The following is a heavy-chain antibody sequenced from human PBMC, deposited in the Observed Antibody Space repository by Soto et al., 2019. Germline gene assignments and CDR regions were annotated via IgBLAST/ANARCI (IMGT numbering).Heavy chain of an antibody. V-gene: IGHV1-18*01. Sequence: GASVKVSCKASGYTFTSCGISWVRQAPGQGLEWMGWISAYNGNTNYAQKLQGRVTMTTDTSTSTAYMELRSLRSDDTAVYYCARMIAVAGFYYYYYYGMDVWGQGTTVTVSS. CDR3: ARMIAVAGFYYYYYYGMDV. CDR1: GYTFTSCG. J-gene: IGHJ6*02. CDR2: ISAYNGNT. D-gene: IGHD6-19*01.